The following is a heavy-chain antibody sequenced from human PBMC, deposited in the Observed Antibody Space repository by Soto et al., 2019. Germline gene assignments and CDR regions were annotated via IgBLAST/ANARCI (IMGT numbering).Heavy chain of an antibody. CDR2: IWNDGIRK. V-gene: IGHV3-33*01. CDR1: GFTFSKYG. CDR3: ARDDDNDANALDY. Sequence: SLRLSCAASGFTFSKYGMHWVRQAPGKWLEWVALIWNDGIRKVYVDSVKGRFTISRDNSKNTLDLQMNNLRDEDTAVYYCARDDDNDANALDYWGPGALVTVSS. J-gene: IGHJ4*02.